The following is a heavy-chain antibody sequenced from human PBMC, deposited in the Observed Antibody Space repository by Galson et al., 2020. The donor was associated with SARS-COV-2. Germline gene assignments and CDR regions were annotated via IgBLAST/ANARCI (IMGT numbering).Heavy chain of an antibody. CDR1: GSTFSSYA. D-gene: IGHD1-26*01. Sequence: GGSLRPSCAASGSTFSSYAMHWVRQAPGKGLEWVAAISYDGSNKYYADSVKGRFTISRDNSKNTLYLQMNSLRAEDTAVYYCARDGPLMGVGGNSHYFDYWGQGTLVTVSS. J-gene: IGHJ4*02. CDR3: ARDGPLMGVGGNSHYFDY. V-gene: IGHV3-30*04. CDR2: ISYDGSNK.